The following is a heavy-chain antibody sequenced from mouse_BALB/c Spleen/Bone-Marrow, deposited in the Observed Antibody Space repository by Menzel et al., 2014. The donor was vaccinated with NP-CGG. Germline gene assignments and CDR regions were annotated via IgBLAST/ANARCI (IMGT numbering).Heavy chain of an antibody. CDR2: IDPANGNT. D-gene: IGHD2-3*01. J-gene: IGHJ3*01. CDR3: ARRGDGYYAWFAY. CDR1: GFNIKDTY. Sequence: EVMLVESGAGLVKPGASVKLSCTASGFNIKDTYKHWVEQRPEQGLEWIGRIDPANGNTKYDPKFQGKATITADTSSNTAYLQLSSLTSEDTAVYYCARRGDGYYAWFAYWGQGTLVTVPA. V-gene: IGHV14-3*02.